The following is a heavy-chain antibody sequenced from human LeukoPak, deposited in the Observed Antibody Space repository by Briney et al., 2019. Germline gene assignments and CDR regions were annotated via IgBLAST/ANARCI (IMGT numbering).Heavy chain of an antibody. CDR3: ARRLPGLLSCTFDY. V-gene: IGHV4-39*01. Sequence: SETLSLTCTVSRGSINSRTYYWGWIRQPPGKGLEWVGHIHANGNTFYNPSLKSRVTISADTSKNQFSLQLASVTAADTALYFCARRLPGLLSCTFDYWGQGSLVTVSS. CDR1: RGSINSRTYY. CDR2: IHANGNT. J-gene: IGHJ4*02. D-gene: IGHD3-16*02.